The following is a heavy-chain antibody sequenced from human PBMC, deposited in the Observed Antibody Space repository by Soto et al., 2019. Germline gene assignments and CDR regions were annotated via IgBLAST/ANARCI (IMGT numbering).Heavy chain of an antibody. Sequence: SVKVSCKASGGTFSSYAISWVRQAPGQGLEWMGGIIPIFGTANYAQKFQGRVTITADESTSTAYMELSSLRSEDTAVYYCARASGEVDTAKKYYFDYWGQGTLVTVSS. J-gene: IGHJ4*02. CDR1: GGTFSSYA. V-gene: IGHV1-69*13. CDR3: ARASGEVDTAKKYYFDY. CDR2: IIPIFGTA. D-gene: IGHD5-18*01.